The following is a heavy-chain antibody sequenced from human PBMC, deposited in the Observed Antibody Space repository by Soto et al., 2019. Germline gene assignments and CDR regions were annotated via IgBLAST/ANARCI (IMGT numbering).Heavy chain of an antibody. J-gene: IGHJ1*01. V-gene: IGHV3-23*01. CDR1: GFTFSSYA. Sequence: EVQLLESGGGLVQPGGSLRLSCAASGFTFSSYAMSWVRQAAGKGLEWVSAISGSGGSTYYADSVKGRFTISRDNSQNTLYLQMNSLRAEDTAVYYCAKYGWATVTPEYLQHWGQGTLVTVSS. CDR2: ISGSGGST. CDR3: AKYGWATVTPEYLQH. D-gene: IGHD4-17*01.